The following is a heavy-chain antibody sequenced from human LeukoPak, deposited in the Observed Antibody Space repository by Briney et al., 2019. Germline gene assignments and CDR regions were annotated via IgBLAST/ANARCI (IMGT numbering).Heavy chain of an antibody. CDR3: ARDNPTVPGVPSIV. CDR1: GYTFTSYG. D-gene: IGHD2-15*01. J-gene: IGHJ4*02. Sequence: ASVKVSCKASGYTFTSYGISWVRQAPGQGLDWMGWISAYNGNTNSAQKFQGRVTMTTDTSTSTAYMELRSLRSDDTAMYYCARDNPTVPGVPSIVWGQGTRVTVSA. CDR2: ISAYNGNT. V-gene: IGHV1-18*01.